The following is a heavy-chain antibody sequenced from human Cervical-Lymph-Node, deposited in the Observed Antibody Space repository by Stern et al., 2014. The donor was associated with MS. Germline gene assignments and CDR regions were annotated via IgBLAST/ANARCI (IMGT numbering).Heavy chain of an antibody. CDR1: GGTFSKFP. V-gene: IGHV1-69*01. D-gene: IGHD6-13*01. J-gene: IGHJ5*02. CDR3: ALSSETSDRWYSLGYDL. Sequence: QVQLGQSGAAVTKPGSSVKVSCKASGGTFSKFPSSWVRQAPGQGLEWMVGIFPVFGTPTYAQEFRGRVTITADVSTSTVYMELSSLRSDDTAVYYCALSSETSDRWYSLGYDLWGQGTLVTVSS. CDR2: IFPVFGTP.